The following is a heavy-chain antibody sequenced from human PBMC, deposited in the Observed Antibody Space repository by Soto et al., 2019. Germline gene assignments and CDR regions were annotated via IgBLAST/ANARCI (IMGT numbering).Heavy chain of an antibody. V-gene: IGHV4-31*03. CDR2: IYYSGST. CDR1: GGSISSGGYY. J-gene: IGHJ6*02. Sequence: SETLSLTCTVSGGSISSGGYYWSRIRQHPGKGLEWIGYIYYSGSTYYNPSLKSRVTISVDTSKNQFSLKLSSVTAADTAVYYCARDLRGLLHPSGGMDVWGQGTTVTVSS. CDR3: ARDLRGLLHPSGGMDV. D-gene: IGHD2-2*02.